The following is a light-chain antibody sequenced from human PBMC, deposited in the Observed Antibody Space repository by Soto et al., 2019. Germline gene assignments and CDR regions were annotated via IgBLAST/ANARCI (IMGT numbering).Light chain of an antibody. CDR2: TTS. CDR1: QSVTSSC. V-gene: IGKV3-20*01. Sequence: EIVLTQSPGTLSLSPGERATLSCTASQSVTSSCLAWYQRKPGQAPRLLIHTTSTRATDIPDRFSGSGSATDFTLTISRLEPEDFAVYYCQQCGGSPLFSFGPGTRVDI. CDR3: QQCGGSPLFS. J-gene: IGKJ3*01.